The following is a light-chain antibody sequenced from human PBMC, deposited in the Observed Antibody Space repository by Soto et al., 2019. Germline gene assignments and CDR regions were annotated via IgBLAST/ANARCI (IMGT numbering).Light chain of an antibody. CDR2: AAS. V-gene: IGKV1-39*01. CDR3: QQSYGVPYT. Sequence: DIQMTQSPSSLSASVGDRVTITCRASQSISRYLNWSQQKPGRAPKLLIYAASSLQSGVPSRFTGSGSGTDFTLTISSLQPEDFATYYCQQSYGVPYTFGQGTKLGIK. J-gene: IGKJ2*01. CDR1: QSISRY.